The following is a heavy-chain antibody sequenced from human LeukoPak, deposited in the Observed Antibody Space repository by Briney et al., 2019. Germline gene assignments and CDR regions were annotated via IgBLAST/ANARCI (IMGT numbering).Heavy chain of an antibody. J-gene: IGHJ4*02. CDR1: GGSISSSSYY. Sequence: PSETLSLTCTVSGGSISSSSYYWGWIRQPPGKGLEWIGSIYYSGSTYYNPSLKSRVTISVDTSKNQFSLKLSSVTAADTAVYYFAKAPRGFGGVKALYFDYWGQGTLVTVSS. CDR3: AKAPRGFGGVKALYFDY. D-gene: IGHD3-16*01. V-gene: IGHV4-39*01. CDR2: IYYSGST.